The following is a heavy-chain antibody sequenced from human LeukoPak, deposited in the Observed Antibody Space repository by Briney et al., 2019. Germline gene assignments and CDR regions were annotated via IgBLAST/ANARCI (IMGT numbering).Heavy chain of an antibody. J-gene: IGHJ5*02. V-gene: IGHV1-2*02. CDR2: IKPSSGDT. D-gene: IGHD2/OR15-2a*01. CDR1: GYTFTGDQ. CDR3: ARKSAGFLTA. Sequence: ASVKVSCKASGYTFTGDQIYWLRQAPGQGLEWVGWIKPSSGDTLYEQKFQGRVTMTRDKSTSSAYMELSSLRSDDTAVYYCARKSAGFLTAWGQGTLVTVSP.